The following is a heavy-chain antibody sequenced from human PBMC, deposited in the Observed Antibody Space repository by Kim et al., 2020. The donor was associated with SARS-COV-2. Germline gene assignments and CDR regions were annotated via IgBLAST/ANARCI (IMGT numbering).Heavy chain of an antibody. Sequence: GGSLRLSCSASGFTFIGYAMNWVRQAPGKGLEYGSAISSNGGSTYYADSVKGRFTISRDNSKNTLYLQMSSLRAEDTAVYYCVKGRIADYYEYGRDV. CDR2: ISSNGGST. D-gene: IGHD2-21*01. CDR1: GFTFIGYA. V-gene: IGHV3-64D*09. CDR3: VKGRIADYYEYGRDV. J-gene: IGHJ6*01.